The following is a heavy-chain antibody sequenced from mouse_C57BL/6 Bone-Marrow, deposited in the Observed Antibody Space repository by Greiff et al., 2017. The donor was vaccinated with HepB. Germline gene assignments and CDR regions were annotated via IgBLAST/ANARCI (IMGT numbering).Heavy chain of an antibody. Sequence: QVQLKQSGAELAKPGASVKLSCKASGYTFTSYWMHWVKQRPGQGLEWIGYINPSSGYTKYNQKFKDKATLTADKSSSTAYMQLSSLTYEDSAVYYCARNYYGSSYVYFYYAMDYWGQGTSVTVSS. D-gene: IGHD1-1*01. CDR1: GYTFTSYW. V-gene: IGHV1-7*01. J-gene: IGHJ4*01. CDR2: INPSSGYT. CDR3: ARNYYGSSYVYFYYAMDY.